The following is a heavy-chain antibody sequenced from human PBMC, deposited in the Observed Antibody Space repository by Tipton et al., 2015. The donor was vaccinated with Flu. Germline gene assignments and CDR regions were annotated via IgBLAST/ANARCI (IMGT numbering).Heavy chain of an antibody. J-gene: IGHJ6*03. CDR3: ARERRGNHYYYYMDV. CDR2: IYYSGST. D-gene: IGHD4-23*01. Sequence: TLSLTCTVSGGSVSSGSYYWSWIRQPPGKGLEWIGYIYYSGSTNYNPSLKSRVTISVDTSKNQFSLKLSSVTAADTAVYYCARERRGNHYYYYMDVWGKGTTVTVSS. V-gene: IGHV4-61*01. CDR1: GGSVSSGSYY.